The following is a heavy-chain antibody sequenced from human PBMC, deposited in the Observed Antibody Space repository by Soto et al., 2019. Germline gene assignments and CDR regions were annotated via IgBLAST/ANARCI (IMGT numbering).Heavy chain of an antibody. Sequence: GGSLRLSCAASGFTFSAYAMNWVRQAPGKGLEWVSAISGSGDKISYVDSVKGRFTISRANSKNTLFLQMNNLRAEDTAIYYCARGRASRSYLSDSWGQGALVTVSS. CDR3: ARGRASRSYLSDS. CDR1: GFTFSAYA. D-gene: IGHD3-10*01. J-gene: IGHJ4*02. V-gene: IGHV3-23*01. CDR2: ISGSGDKI.